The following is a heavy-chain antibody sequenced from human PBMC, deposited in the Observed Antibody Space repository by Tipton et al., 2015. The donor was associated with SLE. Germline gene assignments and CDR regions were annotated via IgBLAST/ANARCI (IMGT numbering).Heavy chain of an antibody. CDR1: GYDFFGYW. CDR2: IYPDNSDT. CDR3: ARYMGETLLKNWFDP. J-gene: IGHJ5*02. V-gene: IGHV5-51*03. D-gene: IGHD2-21*01. Sequence: QLVQSGAEVKKPGESLKISCKGSGYDFFGYWIAWMRQMPGKGLEWMGIIYPDNSDTRYSPSFQGQVTISADKSISTAFLQWSSLKASDTAMYYCARYMGETLLKNWFDPWGQRPPVTVSS.